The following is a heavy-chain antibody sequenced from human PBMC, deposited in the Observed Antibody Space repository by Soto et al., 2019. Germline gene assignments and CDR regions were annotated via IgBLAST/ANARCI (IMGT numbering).Heavy chain of an antibody. D-gene: IGHD3-22*01. CDR1: GFTFSSYG. CDR3: ARDYDSSGYPRYYFDY. CDR2: IWYDGSNK. V-gene: IGHV3-33*01. J-gene: IGHJ4*02. Sequence: QVHLVESGGGVVQPGRSLRLSCAASGFTFSSYGMHWVRQAPGKGLEWVAVIWYDGSNKYYADSVKGRFTISRDNSKNTLYLQMNSLRAEDTAVYYCARDYDSSGYPRYYFDYWGQGTLVTVSS.